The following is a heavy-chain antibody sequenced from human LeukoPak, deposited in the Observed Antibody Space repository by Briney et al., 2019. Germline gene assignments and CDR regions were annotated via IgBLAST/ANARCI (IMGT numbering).Heavy chain of an antibody. J-gene: IGHJ6*02. CDR2: IYTSGST. Sequence: PSETLSLTCTVSDGSISSGSYYWSWIRQPAGKGLEWIGRIYTSGSTNYNPSLKGRVTISVDTSKSQFSLKLSSVTAADTAVYYCASTTVTTDYYYGMDVWGQGTTVTVSS. CDR1: DGSISSGSYY. CDR3: ASTTVTTDYYYGMDV. D-gene: IGHD4-17*01. V-gene: IGHV4-61*02.